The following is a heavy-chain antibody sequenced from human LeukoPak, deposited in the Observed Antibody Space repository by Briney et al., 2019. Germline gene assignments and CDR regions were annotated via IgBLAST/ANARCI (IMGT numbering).Heavy chain of an antibody. D-gene: IGHD3-22*01. CDR3: ARARDPPLSDYYAFDI. V-gene: IGHV3-64D*06. Sequence: GGSLRLSCSASGFTFSSYAMHWVRQAPGKGLEYVSAISSNGGSTYYADSVKGRFTISRDNSKNTLYLQMSSLRAEDTAVYYCARARDPPLSDYYAFDIWGQGTMVTVSS. CDR1: GFTFSSYA. CDR2: ISSNGGST. J-gene: IGHJ3*02.